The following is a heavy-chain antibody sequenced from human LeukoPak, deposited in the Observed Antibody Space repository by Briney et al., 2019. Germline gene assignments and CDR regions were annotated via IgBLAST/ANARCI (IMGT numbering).Heavy chain of an antibody. Sequence: GSLRLSCAASGFTFSSYAMSWIRQPPGKGLEWLGYIYYSGSATYNPSLKSRVTISVDTSKNQFSLKLSSVTAADTAVYYCARDGSNWSNDYYHGVDVWGQGTTVTVSS. CDR2: IYYSGSA. V-gene: IGHV4-59*01. D-gene: IGHD4-11*01. CDR1: GFTFSSYA. J-gene: IGHJ6*02. CDR3: ARDGSNWSNDYYHGVDV.